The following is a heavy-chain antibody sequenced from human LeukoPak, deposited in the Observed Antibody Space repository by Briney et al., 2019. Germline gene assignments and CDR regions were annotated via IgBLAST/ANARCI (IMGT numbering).Heavy chain of an antibody. V-gene: IGHV4-30-4*08. CDR3: ARGEVVPAALDY. CDR2: IYYSGST. D-gene: IGHD2-2*01. Sequence: SETLSLTCTVSGGSISSGDYYWSWIRQPPGKGLEWIGYIYYSGSTYYNPSLKSRVTISVDTSKNQFSLKLSSVTAADTAVYYCARGEVVPAALDYWGQGTLVTVSS. J-gene: IGHJ4*02. CDR1: GGSISSGDYY.